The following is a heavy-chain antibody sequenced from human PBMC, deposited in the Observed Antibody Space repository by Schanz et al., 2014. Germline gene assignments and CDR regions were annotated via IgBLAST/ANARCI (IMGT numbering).Heavy chain of an antibody. CDR2: ISGSGGST. CDR3: ARDTSYGMDV. Sequence: EVRLVESGGGLVQPGGSLRLSCAASGFTFTTHSMTWVRQAPGKGLEWVSGISGSGGSTYYADSVKGRFTISRDNSKNTLYLQMNTLRAEDTAVYYCARDTSYGMDVWGQGTTVTVSS. CDR1: GFTFTTHS. V-gene: IGHV3-23*04. J-gene: IGHJ6*02. D-gene: IGHD5-18*01.